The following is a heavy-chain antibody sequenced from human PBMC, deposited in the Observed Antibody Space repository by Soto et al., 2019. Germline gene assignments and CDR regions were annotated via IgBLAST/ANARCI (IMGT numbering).Heavy chain of an antibody. J-gene: IGHJ4*02. CDR2: MYNSGSP. D-gene: IGHD3-10*01. CDR1: GGSISSYY. V-gene: IGHV4-59*08. CDR3: ASMGYHYGSGSYPLAY. Sequence: QVQLQESGPGLVKPSETLSLTCTVSGGSISSYYWTWIRQPPGKGLEWIGFMYNSGSPHYNPSLKSRVTISLDTSKNQFSLNLRSVTAADTAVYYCASMGYHYGSGSYPLAYWGQGTLVTVSS.